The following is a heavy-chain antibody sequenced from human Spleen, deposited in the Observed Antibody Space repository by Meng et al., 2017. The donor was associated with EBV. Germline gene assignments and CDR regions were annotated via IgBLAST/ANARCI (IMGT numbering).Heavy chain of an antibody. CDR3: ARVPRYYDSDWVW. Sequence: QVQPQESGPGLVKPSQNLSLTCAVSGDSMSSGGYYWSWIRQPPGKGLEWIGYIYYSGSTYYHPSLKSRVTISVDTSKNQFSLDLTSVTAADTAVYYCARVPRYYDSDWVWWGQGTLVTVSS. CDR2: IYYSGST. J-gene: IGHJ4*02. CDR1: GDSMSSGGYY. V-gene: IGHV4-30-4*01. D-gene: IGHD3-22*01.